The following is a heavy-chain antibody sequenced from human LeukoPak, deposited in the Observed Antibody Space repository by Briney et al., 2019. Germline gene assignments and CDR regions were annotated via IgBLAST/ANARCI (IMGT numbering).Heavy chain of an antibody. CDR1: GFSFRNYW. CDR3: ARDGRLHTNFDY. V-gene: IGHV3-7*01. Sequence: TGGSLRLSCAASGFSFRNYWMGWVRQAPGKGLEWVANTKPDGSAEYYADSVRGRFTVSRDNANNLLYLQMNRLRAEDTAVYYCARDGRLHTNFDYWGRGTLLTVSS. CDR2: TKPDGSAE. D-gene: IGHD3-16*01. J-gene: IGHJ4*02.